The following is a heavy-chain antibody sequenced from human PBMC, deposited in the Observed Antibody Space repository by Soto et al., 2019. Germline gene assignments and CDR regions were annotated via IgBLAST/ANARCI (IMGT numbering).Heavy chain of an antibody. CDR3: ARDYGGNPGIY. Sequence: VQLVESGGGLVQPGGSLRLSCAASGFTFSSYWMSWVRQAPGKGLEWVANINQDGSEEYYVDSVKGRFTISRDNAKNSLSLQMNSLRTEDTAVYYCARDYGGNPGIYWRQGALVTVSS. D-gene: IGHD2-15*01. CDR2: INQDGSEE. V-gene: IGHV3-7*01. J-gene: IGHJ4*02. CDR1: GFTFSSYW.